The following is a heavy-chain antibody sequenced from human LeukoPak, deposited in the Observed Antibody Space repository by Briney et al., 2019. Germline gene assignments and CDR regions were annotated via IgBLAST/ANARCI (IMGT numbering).Heavy chain of an antibody. D-gene: IGHD4-17*01. CDR2: ISYDGSNK. J-gene: IGHJ4*02. Sequence: PGGSLRLSCAASGFTFSSYGMHWVRQAPGKGLEWVAVISYDGSNKYYADSVKGRFTISRDNSKNTLYLQMNSLRAEDTAVYYCAKGLGTHGDPDSFDYWGQGTLVTVSS. CDR1: GFTFSSYG. CDR3: AKGLGTHGDPDSFDY. V-gene: IGHV3-30*18.